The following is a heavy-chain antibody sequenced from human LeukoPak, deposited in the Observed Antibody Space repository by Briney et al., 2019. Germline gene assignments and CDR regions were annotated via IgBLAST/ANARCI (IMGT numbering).Heavy chain of an antibody. CDR1: GFTFSSYA. CDR3: AKDLRPGSSGGSCLHY. Sequence: GGSLRLSCAASGFTFSSYAMSWVRQAPGKGLEWVSAISGSGGSTYYADSVKGRFTISRDNSKNTPYLQMNSLRAEDTAVYYCAKDLRPGSSGGSCLHYWGQGTLVTVSS. CDR2: ISGSGGST. J-gene: IGHJ4*02. V-gene: IGHV3-23*01. D-gene: IGHD2-15*01.